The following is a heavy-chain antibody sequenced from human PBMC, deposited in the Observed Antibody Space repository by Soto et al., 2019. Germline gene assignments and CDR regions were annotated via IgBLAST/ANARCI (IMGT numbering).Heavy chain of an antibody. J-gene: IGHJ6*02. CDR2: ISAYNGNT. CDR3: ARAAYSSSSMDV. V-gene: IGHV1-18*04. Sequence: ASVNVSCKSSGYTFTSYCISWVRQAPGQGLEWMGWISAYNGNTNYAQKLQGRVTMTTDTSTSTAYMELRSLRSDDTAVYYCARAAYSSSSMDVWGQGTTVTVSS. CDR1: GYTFTSYC. D-gene: IGHD6-13*01.